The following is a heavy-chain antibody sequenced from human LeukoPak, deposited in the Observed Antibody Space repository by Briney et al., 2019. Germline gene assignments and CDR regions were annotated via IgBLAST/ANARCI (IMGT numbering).Heavy chain of an antibody. D-gene: IGHD1-26*01. CDR3: ARGADKYYFDY. J-gene: IGHJ4*02. Sequence: SETLSLTCTVSGGSISSYYWSWIRQPPGKGLEWIGYIYYSGSTNYNPSLKSRVTISVDTSKNQFSLKPSSVTAADTAVYYCARGADKYYFDYWGQGTLVTVSS. CDR2: IYYSGST. CDR1: GGSISSYY. V-gene: IGHV4-59*01.